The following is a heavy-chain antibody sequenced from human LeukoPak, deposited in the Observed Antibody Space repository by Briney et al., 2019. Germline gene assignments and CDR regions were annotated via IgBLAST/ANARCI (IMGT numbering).Heavy chain of an antibody. D-gene: IGHD3-22*01. CDR3: ARPLSSSGYTNWFDP. V-gene: IGHV4-39*01. CDR2: IYYGGST. CDR1: GGSISSSSYY. Sequence: SETLSLTCTVSGGSISSSSYYWGWVRQPPGKGLEWIGGIYYGGSTYYNPSLKSRPTISVDTSKNQFSLKLSSVTAADTAVYYCARPLSSSGYTNWFDPWGQGTLVTVSS. J-gene: IGHJ5*02.